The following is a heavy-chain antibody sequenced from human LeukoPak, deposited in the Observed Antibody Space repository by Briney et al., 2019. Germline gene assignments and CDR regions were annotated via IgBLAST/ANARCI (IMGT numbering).Heavy chain of an antibody. V-gene: IGHV1-18*01. CDR1: GYTLTELS. CDR2: ISAYNGNT. CDR3: ARVLGVRVRPAPDY. Sequence: ASVKVSCKVSGYTLTELSMHWVRQAPGQGLEWMGWISAYNGNTNYAQKLQGRVTMTTDTSTSTAYMELRSLRSDDTAVYYCARVLGVRVRPAPDYWGQGTLVTVSS. J-gene: IGHJ4*02. D-gene: IGHD2-2*01.